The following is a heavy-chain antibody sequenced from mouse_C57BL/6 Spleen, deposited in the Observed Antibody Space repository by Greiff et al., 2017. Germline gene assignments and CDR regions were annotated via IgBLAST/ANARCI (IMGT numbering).Heavy chain of an antibody. CDR1: GFSLTSYG. CDR3: ARYDGYPWYFDV. J-gene: IGHJ1*03. Sequence: QVQLQQSGPGLVQPSQSLSITCTVSGFSLTSYGVHWVRQSPGKGLEWLGVIWSGGSTDYNAAFISRLSISKDNSKSQVFFKMNSLQADDTAIYYCARYDGYPWYFDVWGTGTTVTVSS. D-gene: IGHD2-3*01. CDR2: IWSGGST. V-gene: IGHV2-2*01.